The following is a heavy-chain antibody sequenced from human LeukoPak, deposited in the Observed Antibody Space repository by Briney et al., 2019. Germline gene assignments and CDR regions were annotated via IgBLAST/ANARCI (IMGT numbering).Heavy chain of an antibody. V-gene: IGHV4-39*01. J-gene: IGHJ4*02. CDR3: ARQVDRGQWLAHRRFDY. Sequence: PSETLSLTCTVSGGSIDSSSYYWGWIRQPPGKGLEWIGNVYYSGTTYYNPSLKSRVTISIDTSKNQFSLKLSSVTAADTAVYYCARQVDRGQWLAHRRFDYWGQGTLVTVSS. D-gene: IGHD6-19*01. CDR1: GGSIDSSSYY. CDR2: VYYSGTT.